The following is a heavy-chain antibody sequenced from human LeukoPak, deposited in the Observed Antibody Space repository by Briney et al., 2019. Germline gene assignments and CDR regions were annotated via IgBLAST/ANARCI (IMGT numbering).Heavy chain of an antibody. CDR3: AVAVAGSTMVWFDP. V-gene: IGHV4-34*01. CDR1: GGSFSGYY. CDR2: INHSGST. D-gene: IGHD6-19*01. Sequence: TSSETLSLTCAVYGGSFSGYYWSWIRQPPGKGLEWIGEINHSGSTNYNPSLKSRVTISVDTSKNQFSLKLSSVTAADTAVYYCAVAVAGSTMVWFDPWGQGTLVTVSS. J-gene: IGHJ5*02.